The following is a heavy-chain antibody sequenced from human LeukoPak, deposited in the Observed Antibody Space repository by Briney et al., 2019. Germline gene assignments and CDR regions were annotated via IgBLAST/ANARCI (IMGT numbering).Heavy chain of an antibody. Sequence: GGSLRLSCTSSGFTVSSNYMRWVRQAPGKGLEWVSFIDADGSTSYADSVKGRFIVSRDNSKNMLFLQTSSLRAEDTAVYYCARRRGGFGKGEFDYWGQGTLVTVSS. D-gene: IGHD3-10*01. CDR3: ARRRGGFGKGEFDY. CDR2: IDADGST. CDR1: GFTVSSNY. V-gene: IGHV3-66*01. J-gene: IGHJ4*02.